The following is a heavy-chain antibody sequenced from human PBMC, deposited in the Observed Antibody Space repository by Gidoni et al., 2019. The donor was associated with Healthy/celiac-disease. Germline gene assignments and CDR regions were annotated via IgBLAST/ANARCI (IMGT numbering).Heavy chain of an antibody. CDR1: GFGFSSYA. J-gene: IGHJ1*01. V-gene: IGHV3-23*01. Sequence: EVQLLESGGGLVQAGGSVRLSCAASGFGFSSYAMSWVRQAPGKGLELVSAISGSGGSTYYADSVKGRFTISSDNSKNTLYLQMNSLRAEDTAVYYCAKVNSYYYASSGYPPQHWGQGTLVTVSS. D-gene: IGHD3-22*01. CDR2: ISGSGGST. CDR3: AKVNSYYYASSGYPPQH.